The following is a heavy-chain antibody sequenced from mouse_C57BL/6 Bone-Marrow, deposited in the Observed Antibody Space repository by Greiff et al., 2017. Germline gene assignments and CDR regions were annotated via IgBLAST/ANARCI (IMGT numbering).Heavy chain of an antibody. Sequence: QVQLQQPGAELVKPGASVKLSCKASGYTFTSYWMHWVKQRPGQGLEWIGMIHPNSGSTNYNEKFKNKATLTVDKSSSTAYMQLSSLTSEDSAVYYCARRILYSNYYYWGQGTTLTVSS. J-gene: IGHJ2*01. D-gene: IGHD2-5*01. CDR2: IHPNSGST. CDR3: ARRILYSNYYY. CDR1: GYTFTSYW. V-gene: IGHV1-64*01.